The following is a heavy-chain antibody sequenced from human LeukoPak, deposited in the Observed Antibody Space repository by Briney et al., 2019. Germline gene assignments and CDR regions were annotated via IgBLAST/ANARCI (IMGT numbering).Heavy chain of an antibody. Sequence: SETLSLTCTVSGGSISSGSYFWTRIRQPAGKGLEWIGRINTSGSTNYNPSLKSRVTISVDTSKNQFSLKLSSVTAADTAVFYCAREGYTSSWYSGYYYFDYWGQGTLVTVSS. CDR3: AREGYTSSWYSGYYYFDY. CDR2: INTSGST. D-gene: IGHD6-13*01. J-gene: IGHJ4*02. V-gene: IGHV4-61*02. CDR1: GGSISSGSYF.